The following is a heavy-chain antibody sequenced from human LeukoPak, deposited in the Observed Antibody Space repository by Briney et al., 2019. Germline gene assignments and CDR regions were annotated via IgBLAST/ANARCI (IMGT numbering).Heavy chain of an antibody. CDR3: AKVGAYDSSGYQRL. CDR1: GFTFSSYG. D-gene: IGHD3-22*01. Sequence: GGSLRLSCAASGFTFSSYGMSWVRQAPGKGLEWVSAISGSGGSTYYADSVKGRFTISRDNSKNTLYLQMNSLRAEDTAVYYCAKVGAYDSSGYQRLWGQGTLVTVSS. J-gene: IGHJ4*02. V-gene: IGHV3-23*01. CDR2: ISGSGGST.